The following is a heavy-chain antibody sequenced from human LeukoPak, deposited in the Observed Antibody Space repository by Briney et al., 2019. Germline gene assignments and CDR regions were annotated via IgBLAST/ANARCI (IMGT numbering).Heavy chain of an antibody. CDR2: IYHSGST. CDR1: GGSISSSSYY. Sequence: SETLSLTCTVSGGSISSSSYYWGWIRQPPGKGLEWIGSIYHSGSTYYNPSLKSRVTISVDTSKNQFSLKLSSVTAADTAVYYCASTSSSWYESPFAFDYWGQGTLVTVSS. D-gene: IGHD6-13*01. J-gene: IGHJ4*02. CDR3: ASTSSSWYESPFAFDY. V-gene: IGHV4-39*07.